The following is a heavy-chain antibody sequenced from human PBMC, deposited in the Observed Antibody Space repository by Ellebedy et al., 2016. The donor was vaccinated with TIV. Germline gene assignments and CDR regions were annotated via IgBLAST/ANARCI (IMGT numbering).Heavy chain of an antibody. D-gene: IGHD3-22*01. CDR3: AKGRGGGSDSSAPRYYFDY. CDR1: GFTFRTFG. Sequence: PGGSLRLSCAASGFTFRTFGMHWVRQAPGRGLEWVAGTSQDESKTYYRDSVKGRFTISRDNSKKTLYLQMNSLRAEDTAVYYCAKGRGGGSDSSAPRYYFDYWGLGTLVTVSS. V-gene: IGHV3-30*18. CDR2: TSQDESKT. J-gene: IGHJ4*02.